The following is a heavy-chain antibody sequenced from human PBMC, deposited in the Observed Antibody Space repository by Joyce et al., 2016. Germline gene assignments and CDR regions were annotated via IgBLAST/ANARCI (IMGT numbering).Heavy chain of an antibody. V-gene: IGHV3-74*01. CDR2: INTDGSST. CDR3: VRGISARPGGPNWFDP. D-gene: IGHD6-6*01. J-gene: IGHJ5*02. CDR1: GFSFSGYW. Sequence: EVQLVESGGGLVQPGGSLRLSCAASGFSFSGYWIHWVRQGPGKGLVWVSRINTDGSSTRFADSVKGRFTISRDNAKNTLYLQMNRLRAEDTAVYYCVRGISARPGGPNWFDPWGQGTLVTVSS.